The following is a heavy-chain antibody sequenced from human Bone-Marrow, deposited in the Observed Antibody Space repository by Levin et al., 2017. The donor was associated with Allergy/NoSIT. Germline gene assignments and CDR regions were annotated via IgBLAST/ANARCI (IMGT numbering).Heavy chain of an antibody. J-gene: IGHJ6*02. CDR3: AKGGNLGESSYYGMDV. Sequence: SVKVSCKASGGSFSSYTITWVRQAPGQGLEWMGGITPIFGTAKYAQKFQGRVTITADESTSTVYMEVNSLRSEDTAVFYCAKGGNLGESSYYGMDVWGQGTTVTVSS. CDR2: ITPIFGTA. D-gene: IGHD3-16*02. CDR1: GGSFSSYT. V-gene: IGHV1-69*13.